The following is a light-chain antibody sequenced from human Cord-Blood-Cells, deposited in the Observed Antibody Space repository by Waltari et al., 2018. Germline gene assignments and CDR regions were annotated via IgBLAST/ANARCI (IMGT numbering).Light chain of an antibody. CDR1: QSVSSSY. Sequence: EIVLTQSPGTLSLSPGERATLSCRASQSVSSSYLAWYQQKPGQAPSLLIYGASSRATGIPDRFSGSGAVTDFTLTISRLEPEDFAVYYCQQYGISPTFGGGTKVEIK. CDR3: QQYGISPT. J-gene: IGKJ4*01. CDR2: GAS. V-gene: IGKV3-20*01.